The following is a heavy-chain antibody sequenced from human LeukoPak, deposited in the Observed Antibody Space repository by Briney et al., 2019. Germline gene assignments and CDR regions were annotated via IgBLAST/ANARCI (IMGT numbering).Heavy chain of an antibody. CDR2: INPSGGST. V-gene: IGHV1-46*01. Sequence: ASVKVSCKASGYTFTSYYMHWVRQAPGQGLEWMGIINPSGGSTSYAQKFQGRVTMTRDTSTSTVYMELSSLRSEDTAVYYCARNPYCSSTSCYHIDYWGQGTLVTVSS. J-gene: IGHJ4*02. CDR1: GYTFTSYY. CDR3: ARNPYCSSTSCYHIDY. D-gene: IGHD2-2*01.